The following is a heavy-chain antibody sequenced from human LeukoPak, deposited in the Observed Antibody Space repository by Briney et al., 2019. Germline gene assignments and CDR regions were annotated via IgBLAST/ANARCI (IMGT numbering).Heavy chain of an antibody. CDR2: ISSSSSYI. D-gene: IGHD5-24*01. J-gene: IGHJ3*02. Sequence: PGGSLRLSCAAFGFTFSSYSMNWVRQASGKGLEWVSSISSSSSYIYYADSVKGRFTISRDNAKNSLYLQMNSLRAEDTAVYYCARDRWLDAFDIWGQGTMVTVSS. V-gene: IGHV3-21*01. CDR3: ARDRWLDAFDI. CDR1: GFTFSSYS.